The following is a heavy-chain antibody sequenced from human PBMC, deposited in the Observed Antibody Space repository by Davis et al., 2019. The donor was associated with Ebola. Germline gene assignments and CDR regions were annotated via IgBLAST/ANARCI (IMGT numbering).Heavy chain of an antibody. Sequence: AASVKVSCKASGYSFTDDGISWVRQAPGQGLEWMGWISTYNGNTNYAQKVQGRITMTTDTSTSTAYMELRSLRSDDTARYYCASDVRGITGPSEYWGQGTLVTVSS. CDR1: GYSFTDDG. J-gene: IGHJ4*02. CDR2: ISTYNGNT. CDR3: ASDVRGITGPSEY. D-gene: IGHD1-1*01. V-gene: IGHV1-18*01.